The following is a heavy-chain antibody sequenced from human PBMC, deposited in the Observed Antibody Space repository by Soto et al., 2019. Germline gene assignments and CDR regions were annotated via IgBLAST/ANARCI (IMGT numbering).Heavy chain of an antibody. CDR1: GCSISSGGYS. J-gene: IGHJ4*02. CDR3: ARGGVDYYDSSGYYFSPYYFDY. CDR2: IYHSGST. D-gene: IGHD3-22*01. Sequence: NPSETLSLTCAVSGCSISSGGYSWSWIRQPPGKGLEWIGYIYHSGSTYYNPSLKSRVTISVDRSKNQFSLKLSSVTAADTAVYYCARGGVDYYDSSGYYFSPYYFDYWGQGTLVTVSS. V-gene: IGHV4-30-2*01.